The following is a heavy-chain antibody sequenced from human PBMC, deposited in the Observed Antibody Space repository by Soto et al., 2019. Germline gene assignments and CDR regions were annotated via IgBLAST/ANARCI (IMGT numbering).Heavy chain of an antibody. CDR2: IIPIFGTA. CDR3: ARSQGGSSSLDIYYYYYYGMDV. J-gene: IGHJ6*02. Sequence: QVQLVQSGAEVKKPGSSVKVSCKAPGGTFSSYAISWVRQAPGQGLEWMGGIIPIFGTAKYAQKFQGRVTITADESTSTGYMELSSLRSEDTAVYYCARSQGGSSSLDIYYYYYYGMDVWDQGTTVTVSS. V-gene: IGHV1-69*01. D-gene: IGHD2-15*01. CDR1: GGTFSSYA.